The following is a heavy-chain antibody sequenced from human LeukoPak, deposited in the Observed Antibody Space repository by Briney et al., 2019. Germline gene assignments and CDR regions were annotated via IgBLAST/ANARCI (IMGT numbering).Heavy chain of an antibody. V-gene: IGHV1-8*03. Sequence: ASVKVSCKASGYTFTSYDINWVRQATGQGLEWMGWMNPNSGNTGYAQKFQGRVTITRNTSISTAYMELSSLRSEDTAVYYCAREGGGRFVFDYWARDPWSPSPQ. CDR3: AREGGGRFVFDY. CDR2: MNPNSGNT. CDR1: GYTFTSYD. J-gene: IGHJ4*02. D-gene: IGHD3-16*01.